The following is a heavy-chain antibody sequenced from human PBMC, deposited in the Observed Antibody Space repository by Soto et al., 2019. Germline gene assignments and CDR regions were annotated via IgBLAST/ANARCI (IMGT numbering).Heavy chain of an antibody. CDR3: ARESNDILTGPPWAWYFDL. Sequence: QVQLQQWGAGPLRPLETLSPTCGVSGGSFSGYYLAWIRQSPGKGLEWIGEINDPGSINYNPSLKSRVSFLVDAAKNHYSLNLRSVTAADTAVYYWARESNDILTGPPWAWYFDLWGRGTRVTVSS. J-gene: IGHJ2*01. D-gene: IGHD3-9*01. CDR1: GGSFSGYY. V-gene: IGHV4-34*01. CDR2: INDPGSI.